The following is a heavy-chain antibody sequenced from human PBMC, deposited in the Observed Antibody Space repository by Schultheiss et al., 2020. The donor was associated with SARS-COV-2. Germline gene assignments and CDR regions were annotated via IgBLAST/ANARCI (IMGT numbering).Heavy chain of an antibody. CDR3: ARERAYSSGWFGYYYYGMDV. Sequence: GESLKISCAASGFTFSSYSMNWVRQAPGKGLEWVGRTRNKANSYTTEYAASVKGRFTISRDDSKNSLYLQMNSLKTEDTAVYYCARERAYSSGWFGYYYYGMDVWGQGTTVTVSS. D-gene: IGHD6-19*01. V-gene: IGHV3-72*01. J-gene: IGHJ6*02. CDR1: GFTFSSYS. CDR2: TRNKANSYTT.